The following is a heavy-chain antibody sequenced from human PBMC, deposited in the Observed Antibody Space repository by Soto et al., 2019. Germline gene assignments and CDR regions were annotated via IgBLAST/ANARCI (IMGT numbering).Heavy chain of an antibody. CDR1: GFTFSSYG. CDR2: IWYDGSNK. V-gene: IGHV3-33*01. J-gene: IGHJ4*02. D-gene: IGHD2-15*01. Sequence: QVQLVESGGGVVQPGRSLRISCAASGFTFSSYGMHWVRQAPGKGLEWVAVIWYDGSNKYYADSVKSRFTISRDNSKNTLYLQMNSLRAEDTAVYYCAREGCSGGSCYPIGEWGQGTLVTVSS. CDR3: AREGCSGGSCYPIGE.